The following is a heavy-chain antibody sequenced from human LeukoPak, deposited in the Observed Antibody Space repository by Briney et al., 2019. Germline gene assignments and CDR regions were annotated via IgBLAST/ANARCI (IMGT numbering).Heavy chain of an antibody. CDR2: ISGSGGDT. Sequence: GGSLRLSCAASGFTFSNYAMNWVRQAPGKGLEWVSAISGSGGDTYYADSVKGRFTISRENSKNTLYLQMNSLRAEDTAVYYCAREGGVVITEAFDYWGQGTLVTVSS. J-gene: IGHJ4*02. CDR1: GFTFSNYA. CDR3: AREGGVVITEAFDY. D-gene: IGHD3-22*01. V-gene: IGHV3-23*01.